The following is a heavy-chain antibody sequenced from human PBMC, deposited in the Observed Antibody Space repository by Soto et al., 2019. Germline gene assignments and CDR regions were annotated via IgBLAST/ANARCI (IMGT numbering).Heavy chain of an antibody. J-gene: IGHJ3*02. Sequence: SETLSLTCTVSGGSVSSGSYYWSWIRQPPGKGLEWIGYIYYSGSTNYNPSLKSRVTISVDTSKNQFSLKLSSVTAADTAVYYCAGGGATGYAAFDIWGQGTMVTVSS. CDR1: GGSVSSGSYY. CDR2: IYYSGST. V-gene: IGHV4-61*01. CDR3: AGGGATGYAAFDI. D-gene: IGHD2-2*01.